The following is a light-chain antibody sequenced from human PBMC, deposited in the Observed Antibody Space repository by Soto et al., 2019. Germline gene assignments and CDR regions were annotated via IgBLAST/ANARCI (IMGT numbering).Light chain of an antibody. Sequence: VLTQSPATLSLSPGERATLSCRASENVRTFVDWYQQKPGQAPRLLIYGASNRATDIPARFGGSGSGTDFTLTISKLEPEDFAVYYCQQHSHWPPWTFGQGTRVEI. CDR3: QQHSHWPPWT. CDR1: ENVRTF. J-gene: IGKJ1*01. CDR2: GAS. V-gene: IGKV3-11*01.